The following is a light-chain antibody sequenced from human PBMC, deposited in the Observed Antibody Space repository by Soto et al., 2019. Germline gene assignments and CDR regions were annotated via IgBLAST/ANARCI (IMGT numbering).Light chain of an antibody. J-gene: IGLJ3*02. CDR2: DVF. V-gene: IGLV2-14*03. Sequence: QSALTQPASVSGSPGQSITISCTGTSSDVGGYDYVAWYQRHPGKAPKLMIYDVFNRPSGVSHRFSGSKSGNTASLTISGLQAEDEAAYYCSSYTSSRTLVFGGGTKLTVL. CDR1: SSDVGGYDY. CDR3: SSYTSSRTLV.